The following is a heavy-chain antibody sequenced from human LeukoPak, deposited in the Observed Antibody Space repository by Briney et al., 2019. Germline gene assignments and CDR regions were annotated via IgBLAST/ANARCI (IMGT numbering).Heavy chain of an antibody. J-gene: IGHJ4*02. D-gene: IGHD6-13*01. CDR3: AKESDVAAAGIDY. V-gene: IGHV3-30*02. Sequence: GGSLRLSCAPSGFIFSGYGMHWVRQAPGKGLQWVTFIRYEGSNKYYADSVKGRFTISRDNSKNTLYLQMNSLRVEDTAVYYCAKESDVAAAGIDYWGQGTLVTVSS. CDR1: GFIFSGYG. CDR2: IRYEGSNK.